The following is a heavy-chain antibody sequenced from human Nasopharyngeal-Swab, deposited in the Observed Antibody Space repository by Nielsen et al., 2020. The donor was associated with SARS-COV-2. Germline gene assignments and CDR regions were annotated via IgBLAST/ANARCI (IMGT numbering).Heavy chain of an antibody. CDR2: TEIGGTT. D-gene: IGHD2-2*01. V-gene: IGHV3-53*01. Sequence: GSLRLSCAVSGLTVSSTYMSWVRQAPGKGLEWVSVTEIGGTTHYADSVKGRFSISRDSSTNTLYLQINNVRAEDTAVYYCARDLGGGYCTTTNCTGSWGQGTLVTVSS. CDR1: GLTVSSTY. CDR3: ARDLGGGYCTTTNCTGS. J-gene: IGHJ1*01.